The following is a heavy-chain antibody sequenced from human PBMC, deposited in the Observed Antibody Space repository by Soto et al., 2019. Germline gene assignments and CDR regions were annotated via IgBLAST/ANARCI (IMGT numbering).Heavy chain of an antibody. J-gene: IGHJ4*02. CDR2: LVVGSGNT. V-gene: IGHV1-58*01. CDR3: AAVPVLRFLKWLPAYFDY. CDR1: GVMFTSSA. D-gene: IGHD3-3*01. Sequence: GASVKVSCKTSGVMFTSSAVQWVRHARGQRLEWIGWLVVGSGNTHYAQHFQERVTLTRDMSTGTAYMELSSLRSEDTAVYYCAAVPVLRFLKWLPAYFDYWGQGTLVTVS.